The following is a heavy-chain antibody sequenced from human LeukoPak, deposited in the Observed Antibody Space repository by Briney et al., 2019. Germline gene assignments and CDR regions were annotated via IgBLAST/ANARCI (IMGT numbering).Heavy chain of an antibody. CDR1: GFTFSNAW. CDR3: ARGGQQLVPRYYYYGMDV. V-gene: IGHV3-33*08. D-gene: IGHD6-13*01. CDR2: IWYDGSNK. Sequence: GGSLRLSCAASGFTFSNAWMNWVRQAPGKGLEWVAVIWYDGSNKYYADSVKGRFTISRDNSKNTLYLQMNSLRAEDTAVYYCARGGQQLVPRYYYYGMDVWGQGTTVTVSS. J-gene: IGHJ6*02.